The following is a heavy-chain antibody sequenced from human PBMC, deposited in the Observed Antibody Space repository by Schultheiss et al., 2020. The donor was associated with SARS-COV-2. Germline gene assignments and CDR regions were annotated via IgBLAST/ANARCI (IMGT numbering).Heavy chain of an antibody. V-gene: IGHV3-23*01. CDR1: GFTFSDYY. CDR2: ISGSGGST. Sequence: GGSLRLSCAASGFTFSDYYMSWIRQAPGKGLEWVSAISGSGGSTYYADSVKGRFTISRDNSKNTLYLQMNSLRAEDTAVYYCAKDRYYYYGMDVWGQGTTVTVSS. CDR3: AKDRYYYYGMDV. J-gene: IGHJ6*02.